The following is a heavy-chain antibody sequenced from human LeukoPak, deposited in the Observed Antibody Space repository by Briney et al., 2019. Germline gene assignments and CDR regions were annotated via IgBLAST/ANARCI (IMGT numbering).Heavy chain of an antibody. D-gene: IGHD4-17*01. Sequence: PLETLSLTCAVYGWSFSGYYWSWIRQPPGKGLEWIGEINHSGSTNYNPSLKSRVTISVDTSKNQFSLKLSSVTAADTAVYYYARGWDYGTLNWFDPWGQGTLVTVSS. V-gene: IGHV4-34*01. CDR3: ARGWDYGTLNWFDP. J-gene: IGHJ5*02. CDR1: GWSFSGYY. CDR2: INHSGST.